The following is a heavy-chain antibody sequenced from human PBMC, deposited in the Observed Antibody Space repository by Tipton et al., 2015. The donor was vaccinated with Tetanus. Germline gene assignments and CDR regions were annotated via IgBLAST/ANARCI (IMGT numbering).Heavy chain of an antibody. CDR1: GDSVSTGNFY. D-gene: IGHD4-17*01. CDR2: VDDSGST. V-gene: IGHV4-61*01. CDR3: AGVLPVNRAG. Sequence: TLSLTCTVSGDSVSTGNFYWSWIRQPPGKGLEWIGEVDDSGSTNYSPSLKSRVTISLDTSKNEFSLRLHSVTAADTGVYYCAGVLPVNRAGWGQGTLVTVSS. J-gene: IGHJ4*02.